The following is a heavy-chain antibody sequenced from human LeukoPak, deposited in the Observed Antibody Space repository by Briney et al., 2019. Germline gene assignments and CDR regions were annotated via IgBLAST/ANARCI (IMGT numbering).Heavy chain of an antibody. CDR3: AREGFGRDDAFDI. D-gene: IGHD3-10*01. V-gene: IGHV4-61*10. CDR2: IYYSGST. CDR1: GGSISSGSCY. J-gene: IGHJ3*02. Sequence: SETLSLTCTVSGGSISSGSCYWSWIRQPAGKGLEWIGYIYYSGSTNYNPSLKSRVTISVDTSKNQFSLKLSSVTAADTAVYYCAREGFGRDDAFDIWGQGTMVTVSS.